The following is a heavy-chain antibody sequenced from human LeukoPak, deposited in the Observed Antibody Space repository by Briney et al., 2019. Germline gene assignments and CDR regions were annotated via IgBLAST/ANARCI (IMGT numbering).Heavy chain of an antibody. D-gene: IGHD3-10*01. Sequence: PSETLSLTCTVSSGSISIYSWSWIRQPPGKGLEWIGYIYSTGNTNYNPSLKSRVTISVDTSKNQFSLKLSSLTAADTAVYYCARSGSNYVSGNYYSYWGQGTLVTVSS. CDR2: IYSTGNT. CDR3: ARSGSNYVSGNYYSY. J-gene: IGHJ4*02. CDR1: SGSISIYS. V-gene: IGHV4-59*01.